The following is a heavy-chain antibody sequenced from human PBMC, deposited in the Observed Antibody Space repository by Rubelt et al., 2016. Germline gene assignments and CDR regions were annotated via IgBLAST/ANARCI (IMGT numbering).Heavy chain of an antibody. J-gene: IGHJ4*02. CDR1: GFTFSNYA. Sequence: EVHLLESGGGLVQPGGSLRLSCAASGFTFSNYAMSWVRQAPGKGLECVSTISASGDSTYYADSVRGRFTISRDNSKNTRYLQMNSLRAEDTAVYYCAKGEVVGNFDSWGQGTLVTVSS. CDR2: ISASGDST. V-gene: IGHV3-23*01. CDR3: AKGEVVGNFDS.